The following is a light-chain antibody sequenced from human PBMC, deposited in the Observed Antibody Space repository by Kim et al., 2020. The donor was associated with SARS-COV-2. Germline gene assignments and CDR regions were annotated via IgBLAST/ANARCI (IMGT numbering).Light chain of an antibody. CDR1: RLRRYY. J-gene: IGLJ2*01. V-gene: IGLV3-19*01. Sequence: SSELTQDPAVSVALGQTVRITCQGDRLRRYYATWYQQRTRQAHLLFNFGRNNRPSGIPDRFSGSTSGNTASLPISGAQAEDEADFYCQSRDSGGNVVFGGGTKLTVL. CDR2: GRN. CDR3: QSRDSGGNVV.